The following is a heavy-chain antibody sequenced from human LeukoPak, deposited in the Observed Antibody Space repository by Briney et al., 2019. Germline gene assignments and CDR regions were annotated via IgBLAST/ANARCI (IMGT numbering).Heavy chain of an antibody. CDR3: ARERSFYGANLAVDY. J-gene: IGHJ4*02. Sequence: GGSLRLSCAASGFTSSNYEMNWVRQAPGQGLEWVSYISLSGSTLHYTDSVKGRFTISRDNARDSLFLQMNSLRAEDTAVYYCARERSFYGANLAVDYWGQGTLVTVSS. D-gene: IGHD4/OR15-4a*01. CDR1: GFTSSNYE. V-gene: IGHV3-48*03. CDR2: ISLSGSTL.